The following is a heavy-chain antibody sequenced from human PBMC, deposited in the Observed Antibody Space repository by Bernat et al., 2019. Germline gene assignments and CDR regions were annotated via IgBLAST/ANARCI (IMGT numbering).Heavy chain of an antibody. CDR1: GFTFSSYE. Sequence: EVQLVESGGGLVQPGGSLRLSCAASGFTFSSYEMNWVRQAPGKGLEWVSYISSSGSTIYYADSVKGRFTISRDNAKNSLYLQMNSLRAEDTAVYCCARGVFGGVIVLGWFDPWGQGTLVTVSS. J-gene: IGHJ5*02. V-gene: IGHV3-48*03. CDR2: ISSSGSTI. D-gene: IGHD3-16*02. CDR3: ARGVFGGVIVLGWFDP.